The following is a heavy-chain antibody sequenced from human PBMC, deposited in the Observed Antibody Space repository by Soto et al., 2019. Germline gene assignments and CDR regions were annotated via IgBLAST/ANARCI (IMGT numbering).Heavy chain of an antibody. V-gene: IGHV4-39*01. CDR3: QIAAAGIELFDY. J-gene: IGHJ4*02. D-gene: IGHD6-13*01. Sequence: SETLSLTCTVSGGSISSSSYYWGWIRQPPGKGLEWIGSIYYSGSTYYNPSLKSRVTISVDTSKNQFSLKLSSVTAADTAVYYCQIAAAGIELFDYWGQGTLVTVSS. CDR2: IYYSGST. CDR1: GGSISSSSYY.